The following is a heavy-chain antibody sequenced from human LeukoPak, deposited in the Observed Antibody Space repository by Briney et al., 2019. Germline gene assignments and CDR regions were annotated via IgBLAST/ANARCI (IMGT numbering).Heavy chain of an antibody. CDR1: GFTFSSYG. Sequence: GGSLRLSCAASGFTFSSYGMHWVRQAPGKGLEWVAVIWYDGSNKYYADSVKGRFTISKDNSKNTLYLQMNSLRAKDTAVYYCARERFLEWHYFDYWGQGTLVTVSS. J-gene: IGHJ4*02. CDR2: IWYDGSNK. D-gene: IGHD3-3*01. CDR3: ARERFLEWHYFDY. V-gene: IGHV3-33*01.